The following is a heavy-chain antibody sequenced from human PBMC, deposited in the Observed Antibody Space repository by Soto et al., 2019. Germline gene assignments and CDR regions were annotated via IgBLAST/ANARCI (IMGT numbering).Heavy chain of an antibody. CDR3: ARSYYYDSSGPSLGYYYYGMDV. CDR2: IIPIFGTA. Sequence: QVQLVQSGAEVKKPGSSVKVSCKASGGTFSSYAISWVRQAPGQGLEWMGGIIPIFGTANYAQKFQGRVTITADESTSTAYMELSSLRSEDTAVYYCARSYYYDSSGPSLGYYYYGMDVWGQGTTVTVSS. CDR1: GGTFSSYA. D-gene: IGHD3-22*01. J-gene: IGHJ6*02. V-gene: IGHV1-69*01.